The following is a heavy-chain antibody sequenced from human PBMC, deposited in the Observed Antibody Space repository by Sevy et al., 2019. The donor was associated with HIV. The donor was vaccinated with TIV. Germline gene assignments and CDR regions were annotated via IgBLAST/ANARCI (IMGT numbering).Heavy chain of an antibody. D-gene: IGHD3-3*01. CDR1: GGSFSGYY. J-gene: IGHJ3*02. CDR2: INHSGST. CDR3: ARGNYDFWSGYFVSAFDI. V-gene: IGHV4-34*01. Sequence: SETLSLTCAVYGGSFSGYYWSWIRQPPGKGLEWIGEINHSGSTNYNPSLKSRVTISVDTSKNQFSLKLSSVTAADTAVYYCARGNYDFWSGYFVSAFDIWGQGTMVTVSS.